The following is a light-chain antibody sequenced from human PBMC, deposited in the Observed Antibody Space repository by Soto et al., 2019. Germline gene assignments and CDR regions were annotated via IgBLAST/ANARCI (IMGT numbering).Light chain of an antibody. CDR1: SSSIGSNT. J-gene: IGLJ2*01. V-gene: IGLV1-44*01. CDR2: SYN. Sequence: QLVLTQPPSASGTPGQRVTISCSGSSSSIGSNTVNWYQQLPGTAPKLLIYSYNQRPSGVPDRFSGSKSGTSASLAISGLQSEDEADYYCAAWDDSVNVQLFGGGTKLTVL. CDR3: AAWDDSVNVQL.